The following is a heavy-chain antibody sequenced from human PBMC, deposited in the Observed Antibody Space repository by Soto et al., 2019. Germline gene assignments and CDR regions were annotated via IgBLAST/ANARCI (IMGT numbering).Heavy chain of an antibody. J-gene: IGHJ6*02. V-gene: IGHV4-30-4*01. D-gene: IGHD4-17*01. CDR1: GGSFSSGDYY. Sequence: TSETLSLTCTVSGGSFSSGDYYWSWVRQPPGKGLEWIGYIYYTGSTFNNPSLKSRVSISIDTSKTQFSLELSSVTAADTAVYYCARIHFGDEPSYYYYGMDVWGQGTTVTVSS. CDR2: IYYTGST. CDR3: ARIHFGDEPSYYYYGMDV.